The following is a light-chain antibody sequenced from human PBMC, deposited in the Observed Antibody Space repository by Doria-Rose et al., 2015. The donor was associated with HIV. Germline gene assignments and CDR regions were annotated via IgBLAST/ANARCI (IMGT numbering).Light chain of an antibody. Sequence: TQSPGTLSLSPGERATLSCRASQSFSSTYLARYQQKPGQAPSLLIYDGSTRATGIPDRFSASGSWTDFTLTINRLEPEDFALYYCHQYGTSWTFGQGTKVEI. CDR1: QSFSSTY. CDR3: HQYGTSWT. CDR2: DGS. V-gene: IGKV3-20*01. J-gene: IGKJ1*01.